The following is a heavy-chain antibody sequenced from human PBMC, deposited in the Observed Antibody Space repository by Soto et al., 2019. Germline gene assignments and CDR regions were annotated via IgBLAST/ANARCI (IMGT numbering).Heavy chain of an antibody. D-gene: IGHD7-27*01. CDR3: ARDSSMYRRANWEPGAFDY. Sequence: GASVKVSCKASGYTFTSYAMHWVRQAPGQRLEWMGWINAGNGNTKYSQKFQGRVTITRDTSASTAYMELSSLRSEDTAVYYCARDSSMYRRANWEPGAFDYWGQGTLVTVSS. J-gene: IGHJ4*02. CDR1: GYTFTSYA. CDR2: INAGNGNT. V-gene: IGHV1-3*01.